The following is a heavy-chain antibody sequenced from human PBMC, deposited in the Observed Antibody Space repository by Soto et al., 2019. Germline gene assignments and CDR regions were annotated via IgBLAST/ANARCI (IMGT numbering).Heavy chain of an antibody. CDR2: MYYSGST. D-gene: IGHD3-3*01. Sequence: QVQLPESGPGLVKPSETLSLTCTVSGGSISSYYWSWIRQSPGKGLEWIGYMYYSGSTNYNPSLKSRVTISIDTSRNQFSLKLSSVTAADTAVYYCARGTIGVVKDWGQGTLVTVSS. CDR1: GGSISSYY. J-gene: IGHJ4*02. V-gene: IGHV4-59*01. CDR3: ARGTIGVVKD.